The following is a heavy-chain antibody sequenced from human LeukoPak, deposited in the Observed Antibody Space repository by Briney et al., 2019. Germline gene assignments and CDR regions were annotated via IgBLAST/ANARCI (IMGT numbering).Heavy chain of an antibody. D-gene: IGHD2-15*01. J-gene: IGHJ3*02. CDR1: GYTLTSYD. CDR2: MNPNSGNT. CDR3: ARYCSGGSCYREAFDI. Sequence: ASVKVSCKASGYTLTSYDINWVRQATGQGLEWMGWMNPNSGNTGYAQKFQGRVTITRNTSISTAYMELSSLRSEDTAVYYCARYCSGGSCYREAFDIWGQGTMVTVSS. V-gene: IGHV1-8*03.